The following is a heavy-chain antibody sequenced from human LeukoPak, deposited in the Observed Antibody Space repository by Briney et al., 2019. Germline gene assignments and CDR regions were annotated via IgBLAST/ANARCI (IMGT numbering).Heavy chain of an antibody. CDR2: IKQDGSEK. Sequence: GGPLRLSCAASGFTFSSYWMSWVRQAPGKGLEWVANIKQDGSEKYYVDSVKGRFTISRDNAKNSLYLQMNSLRAEDTAVYYCARVLTGYYFDYWGQGTLVTVSS. CDR3: ARVLTGYYFDY. D-gene: IGHD3-9*01. CDR1: GFTFSSYW. J-gene: IGHJ4*02. V-gene: IGHV3-7*04.